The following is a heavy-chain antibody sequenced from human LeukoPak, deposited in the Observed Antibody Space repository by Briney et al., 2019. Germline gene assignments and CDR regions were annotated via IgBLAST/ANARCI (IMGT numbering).Heavy chain of an antibody. D-gene: IGHD6-19*01. V-gene: IGHV1-69*13. CDR1: GDTFSSYA. Sequence: GASVKVSCKASGDTFSSYAISWVRQAPGQGLEWMGGIIPIFGTANYAQKFQGRVTITADESTSTAYMELSSLRSQDTAVYYCARGSSGRYYFDYWGQGTLVTVSS. CDR3: ARGSSGRYYFDY. CDR2: IIPIFGTA. J-gene: IGHJ4*02.